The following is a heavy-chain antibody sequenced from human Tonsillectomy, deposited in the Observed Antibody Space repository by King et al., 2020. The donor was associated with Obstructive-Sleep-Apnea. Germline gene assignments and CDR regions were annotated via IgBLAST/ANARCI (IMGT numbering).Heavy chain of an antibody. D-gene: IGHD3-10*01. CDR3: AKPKAPTYYYGSGSYYYYYGMDV. CDR1: GFTFSNYA. Sequence: VQLVESGGGLVQPGGSLRLSCAASGFTFSNYAMSWVRQAPGKGLEWVSTIGGGADNTYYADSVKGRFTISRDNSKNTLYLQMNSLRAEDTAVYYCAKPKAPTYYYGSGSYYYYYGMDVWGQGTTVTVSS. J-gene: IGHJ6*02. V-gene: IGHV3-23*04. CDR2: IGGGADNT.